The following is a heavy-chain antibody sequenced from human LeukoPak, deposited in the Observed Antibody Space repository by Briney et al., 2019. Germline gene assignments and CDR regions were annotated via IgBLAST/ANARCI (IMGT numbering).Heavy chain of an antibody. CDR1: GFTFNNYG. D-gene: IGHD3-10*01. CDR2: IRYDGSNK. CDR3: ARESHRQPWFGRPAEGYYFDY. V-gene: IGHV3-30*02. J-gene: IGHJ4*02. Sequence: QPGGSLRLSCAASGFTFNNYGMHWVRQAPGRGLEWLTYIRYDGSNKYYADSVKGRFTISRDNAKNSLYLQMSSLRAEDTAVYYCARESHRQPWFGRPAEGYYFDYWGQGTLVTVSS.